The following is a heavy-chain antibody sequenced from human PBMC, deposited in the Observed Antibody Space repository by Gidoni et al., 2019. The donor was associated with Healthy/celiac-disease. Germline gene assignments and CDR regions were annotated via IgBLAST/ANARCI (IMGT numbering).Heavy chain of an antibody. J-gene: IGHJ6*02. Sequence: QVQLVQSGAEVKKPGSSVKVSCKASGGTFSSYALSWVRQAPGQGLEWMGRIIPILGIANYAQKFQGRVTITADKSTSTAYMELSSLRSEDTAVYYCARDSTVVTGTGLYYYYYGMDVWGQGTTVAVSS. CDR3: ARDSTVVTGTGLYYYYYGMDV. CDR2: IIPILGIA. CDR1: GGTFSSYA. V-gene: IGHV1-69*04. D-gene: IGHD1-7*01.